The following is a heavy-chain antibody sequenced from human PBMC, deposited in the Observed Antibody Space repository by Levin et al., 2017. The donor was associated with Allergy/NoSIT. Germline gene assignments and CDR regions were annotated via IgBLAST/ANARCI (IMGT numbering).Heavy chain of an antibody. J-gene: IGHJ2*01. CDR3: AREPWGNRYFDL. D-gene: IGHD4-23*01. Sequence: GESLKISCKASGYTFTGYYMHWVRQAPGQGLEWMGWINPNSGGTNYAQKFQGRVTMTRDTSISTAYMELSRLRSDDTAVYYCAREPWGNRYFDLWGRGTLVTVSS. CDR1: GYTFTGYY. V-gene: IGHV1-2*02. CDR2: INPNSGGT.